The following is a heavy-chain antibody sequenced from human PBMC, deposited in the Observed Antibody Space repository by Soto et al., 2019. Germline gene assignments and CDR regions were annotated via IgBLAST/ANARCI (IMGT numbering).Heavy chain of an antibody. Sequence: SVKVSCKASGGTFNKNVISWVRQAPGQGLEWMGRIIPMFDKPEYAQKFQARITITADASTSTAYMELSSLTSEDTAMYYCAREGTSTLYLDYCGLVTLVTVSS. CDR2: IIPMFDKP. D-gene: IGHD4-4*01. CDR3: AREGTSTLYLDY. V-gene: IGHV1-69*13. CDR1: GGTFNKNV. J-gene: IGHJ4*02.